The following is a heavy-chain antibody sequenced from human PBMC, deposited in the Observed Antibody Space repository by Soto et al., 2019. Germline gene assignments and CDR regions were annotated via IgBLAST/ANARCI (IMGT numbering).Heavy chain of an antibody. V-gene: IGHV4-30-2*01. CDR1: GGSISSGGYS. CDR3: ARVPDR. D-gene: IGHD2-2*01. J-gene: IGHJ5*02. Sequence: LQLQESGPGLVKPSQTLSLTCAFSGGSISSGGYSWSWIRQPPGTGLEWIGYFYHSGSTYYNPSLKSRVTISVDRSKNQFSLKLSSVTAADTAVYYCARVPDRWGQGTLVTVSS. CDR2: FYHSGST.